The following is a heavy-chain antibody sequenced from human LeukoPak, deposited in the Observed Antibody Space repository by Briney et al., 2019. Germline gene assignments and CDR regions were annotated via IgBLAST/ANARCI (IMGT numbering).Heavy chain of an antibody. CDR1: AFTFSSYG. CDR3: AREGSSNGFYYFDF. V-gene: IGHV3-30*02. CDR2: IQYDRTNE. J-gene: IGHJ4*02. Sequence: PGGSLRLSCAASAFTFSSYGMHWIRQAPGKGLEWVAYIQYDRTNEQYAHSVKGRFTISRDDAKSSLFLHMNSLRAEDTAVYYCAREGSSNGFYYFDFWGQGTLVTVSS. D-gene: IGHD5-18*01.